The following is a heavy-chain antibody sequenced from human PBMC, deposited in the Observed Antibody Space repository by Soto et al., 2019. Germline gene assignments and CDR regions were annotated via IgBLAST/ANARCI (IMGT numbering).Heavy chain of an antibody. CDR2: ISWNSGSI. D-gene: IGHD6-13*01. CDR1: GFTFDDYA. CDR3: AKDRSSWANDAFDI. V-gene: IGHV3-9*01. J-gene: IGHJ3*02. Sequence: SLRLSCAASGFTFDDYAMHWVRQAPGKGLEWVSGISWNSGSIGYADSVKGRFTISRDNAKNSLYLQMNSLRAEDTALYYFAKDRSSWANDAFDIWGQGTMVTVSS.